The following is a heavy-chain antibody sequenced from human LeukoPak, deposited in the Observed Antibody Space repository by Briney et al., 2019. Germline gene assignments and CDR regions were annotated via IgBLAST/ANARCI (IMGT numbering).Heavy chain of an antibody. D-gene: IGHD4-23*01. J-gene: IGHJ4*02. CDR2: IYHSGST. CDR3: ARHIPYGGNDAFDY. Sequence: SETLSLTCAVSGYSISTDYCWGWIRQPPGKGLEWIGSIYHSGSTYYNPSLKSRVTISVDTSKNQFSLKLSSVTAADTAVYYCARHIPYGGNDAFDYWGQGTLVTVSS. V-gene: IGHV4-38-2*01. CDR1: GYSISTDYC.